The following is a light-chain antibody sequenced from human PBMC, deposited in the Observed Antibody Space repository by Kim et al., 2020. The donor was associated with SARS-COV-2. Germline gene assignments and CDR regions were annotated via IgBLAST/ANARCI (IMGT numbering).Light chain of an antibody. CDR3: QKYGSTWT. CDR1: QSVSSSH. J-gene: IGKJ1*01. V-gene: IGKV3-20*01. CDR2: GAS. Sequence: LAPGERATRSCRASQSVSSSHLAWYQQKPGQAPRLLIYGASTRATGIPDRFSGSGSGTDFTLTISRLEPEDFAVFYFQKYGSTWTFGQGTKVDIK.